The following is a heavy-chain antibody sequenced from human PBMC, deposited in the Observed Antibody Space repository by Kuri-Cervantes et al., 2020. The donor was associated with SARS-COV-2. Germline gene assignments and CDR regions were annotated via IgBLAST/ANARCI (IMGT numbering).Heavy chain of an antibody. J-gene: IGHJ4*02. CDR1: GFTFSNSW. V-gene: IGHV3-15*01. D-gene: IGHD1-1*01. CDR2: IKSKTDGGTT. CDR3: TTWYSV. Sequence: GGSLRLSCAASGFTFSNSWMSWVRQAPGKGLEWVGRIKSKTDGGTTDYAAPVKGRFVISRDDSKSTVYLQMNSLKIEDTAFYYCTTWYSVWGPGTLVTVSS.